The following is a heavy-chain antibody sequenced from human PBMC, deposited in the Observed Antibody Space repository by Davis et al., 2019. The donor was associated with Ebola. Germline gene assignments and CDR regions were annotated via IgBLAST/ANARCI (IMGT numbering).Heavy chain of an antibody. V-gene: IGHV3-23*01. D-gene: IGHD2-2*02. CDR3: AKASWGPAARPLLDS. CDR2: VSGSGTTT. J-gene: IGHJ4*02. Sequence: GGSLRLSCAASGFTFRTYAMNWVRQAPGKGLEWVSAVSGSGTTTNYADSVKGRFTISRDNSNNTLYLQMHSLRVEDTARYYCAKASWGPAARPLLDSWGQGIMVTVSS. CDR1: GFTFRTYA.